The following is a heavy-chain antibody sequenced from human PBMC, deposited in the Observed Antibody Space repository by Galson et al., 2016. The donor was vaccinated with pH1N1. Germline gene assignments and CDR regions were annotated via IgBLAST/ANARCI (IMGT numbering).Heavy chain of an antibody. CDR1: GYTFTDYD. V-gene: IGHV1-8*01. D-gene: IGHD2-15*01. CDR3: ARGGYCSGCSCYDVFDY. J-gene: IGHJ4*02. CDR2: MNPNNDNT. Sequence: SCKASGYTFTDYDINWVRQGTGQGLEWMGWMNPNNDNTGYAQKFQGRVTMTRNTSISTAYMELSSLRSEDTAVYYCARGGYCSGCSCYDVFDYWGQGTLVTVS.